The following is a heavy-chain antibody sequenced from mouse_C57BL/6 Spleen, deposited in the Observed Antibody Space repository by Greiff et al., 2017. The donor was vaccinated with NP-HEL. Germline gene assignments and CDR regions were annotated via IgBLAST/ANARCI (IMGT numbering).Heavy chain of an antibody. Sequence: QVQLQQSGPELVKPGASVKISCKASGYAFSSSWMNWVKQRPGKGLEWIGRIYPGDGDTNYNGKFKGKATLTADKSSSTAYMQLSSLTSEDAAVYFCARQRAYWGQGTLVTVAA. CDR2: IYPGDGDT. CDR3: ARQRAY. J-gene: IGHJ3*01. V-gene: IGHV1-82*01. CDR1: GYAFSSSW.